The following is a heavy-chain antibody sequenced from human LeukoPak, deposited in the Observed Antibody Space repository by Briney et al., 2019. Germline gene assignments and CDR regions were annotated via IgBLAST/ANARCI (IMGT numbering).Heavy chain of an antibody. J-gene: IGHJ4*02. V-gene: IGHV4-34*01. Sequence: TSETLSLTCAVSGGPFSGYFWSWIRQPPGKGLEWIGEINHSGSTNYNPSLKSRVTISVDTSKNQFSLKLSSVTAADTAVYYCARGAVGIAAAGIRFEYWGQGTLVTVSS. D-gene: IGHD6-13*01. CDR3: ARGAVGIAAAGIRFEY. CDR2: INHSGST. CDR1: GGPFSGYF.